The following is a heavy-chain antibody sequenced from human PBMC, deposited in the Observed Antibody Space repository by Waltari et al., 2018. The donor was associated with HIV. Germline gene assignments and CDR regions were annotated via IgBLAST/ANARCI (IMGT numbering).Heavy chain of an antibody. CDR1: GYTFTGYY. J-gene: IGHJ4*02. V-gene: IGHV1-2*06. CDR2: INPNSGGT. D-gene: IGHD2-2*01. CDR3: ARAAPYCSSTSCYDPHDY. Sequence: QVQLVQSGAEVKKPGASVKVSCKASGYTFTGYYMHWVRQAPGQGLEWMGRINPNSGGTNYAQKFQGRVTMTRDTSISTAYMELSRLRSDDTAVYYCARAAPYCSSTSCYDPHDYWGQGTLVTVSS.